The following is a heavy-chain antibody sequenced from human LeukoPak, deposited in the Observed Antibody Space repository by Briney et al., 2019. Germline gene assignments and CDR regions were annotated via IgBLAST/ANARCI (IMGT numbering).Heavy chain of an antibody. D-gene: IGHD5-24*01. Sequence: SETLSLTCTVSGGSISSGGHYWTWIRQHPGKGLEWIGYIYYSGTTYYNPSLQSRVTISVDTSKNHFSLKLSSVTAADTAVYYCARNRDGYNSFDYWGQGTLVTVSS. CDR3: ARNRDGYNSFDY. CDR2: IYYSGTT. V-gene: IGHV4-31*03. CDR1: GGSISSGGHY. J-gene: IGHJ4*02.